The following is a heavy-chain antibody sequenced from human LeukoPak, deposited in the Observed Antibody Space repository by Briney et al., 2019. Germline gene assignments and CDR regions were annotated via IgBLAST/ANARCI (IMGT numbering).Heavy chain of an antibody. CDR3: ARSRGNWNYDRFDY. J-gene: IGHJ4*02. D-gene: IGHD1-7*01. Sequence: ASVKVSCKASGGTFSSYAISWVRQAPGQGLEWMGGIIPIFGTANHAQKFQGRVTITADESTSTAYMELSSLRSEDTAVYYCARSRGNWNYDRFDYWGQGTLVTVSS. CDR1: GGTFSSYA. V-gene: IGHV1-69*13. CDR2: IIPIFGTA.